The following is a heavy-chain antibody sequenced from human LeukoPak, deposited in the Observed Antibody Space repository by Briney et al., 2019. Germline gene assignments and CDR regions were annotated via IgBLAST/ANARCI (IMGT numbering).Heavy chain of an antibody. J-gene: IGHJ4*02. Sequence: GASVKVSCKASGGTFSSYAISWVRQAPGQGLEWMGGIIPIFGTANYAQKFQGRVTITADESTSTAYMELSSLRSEDTAVYYCARGERGYSGYDLDYWGQGTLVTVSS. CDR2: IIPIFGTA. CDR1: GGTFSSYA. V-gene: IGHV1-69*13. D-gene: IGHD5-12*01. CDR3: ARGERGYSGYDLDY.